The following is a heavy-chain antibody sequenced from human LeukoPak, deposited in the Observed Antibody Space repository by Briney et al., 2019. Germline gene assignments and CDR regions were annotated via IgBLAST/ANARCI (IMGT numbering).Heavy chain of an antibody. CDR2: ISWNSGSI. J-gene: IGHJ3*02. CDR3: AKDIGDYGDYVSDAFDI. CDR1: GFTFDDYA. D-gene: IGHD4-17*01. V-gene: IGHV3-9*01. Sequence: GGSLRLSCAASGFTFDDYAMHWVRQAPGKGLEWVSGISWNSGSIGYADSVKGRFTISRDNAKNSLYLQMNSLRAEDTALYYCAKDIGDYGDYVSDAFDIWGQGTMVTVSS.